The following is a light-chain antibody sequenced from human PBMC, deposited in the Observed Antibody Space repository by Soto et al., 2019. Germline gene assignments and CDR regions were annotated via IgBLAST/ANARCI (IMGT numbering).Light chain of an antibody. V-gene: IGLV2-23*01. Sequence: QSVLTQPASVSGSPEQSITISCTGTSSDVGSYNLVSWYQQHPGKAPKVMIYEATKRPSGVSNRFSGSKSGNTASLTISGLQAEDEADYYCATWDDSLSGWVFGGGTKLTVL. J-gene: IGLJ3*02. CDR3: ATWDDSLSGWV. CDR2: EAT. CDR1: SSDVGSYNL.